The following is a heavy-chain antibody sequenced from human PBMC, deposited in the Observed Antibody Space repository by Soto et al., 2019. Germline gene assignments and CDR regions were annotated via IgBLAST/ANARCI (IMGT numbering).Heavy chain of an antibody. CDR2: IYYSGST. CDR1: GGSISSGDYY. Sequence: PSETLSLTCTVSGGSISSGDYYWSWIRQPPGKGLEWIGYIYYSGSTYYNPSLKSRVTISVDTPKDQFSLKLSSVTAADTAVYYCASNTMIVGGAVDYWGQGTLVTVSS. CDR3: ASNTMIVGGAVDY. J-gene: IGHJ4*02. V-gene: IGHV4-30-4*01. D-gene: IGHD3-22*01.